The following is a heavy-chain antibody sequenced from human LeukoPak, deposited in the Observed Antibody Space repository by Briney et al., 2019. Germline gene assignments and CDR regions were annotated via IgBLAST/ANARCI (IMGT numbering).Heavy chain of an antibody. CDR1: GFTFSSYS. CDR3: AKGVGTVVPSFFDF. D-gene: IGHD3-22*01. V-gene: IGHV3-23*01. J-gene: IGHJ4*02. Sequence: GGSLRLSCAASGFTFSSYSMNWVRQAPGKGLEWVSVVSAAGDDTYYADSVKGRFTISRDNSKNTLNLQMHSPRVEDTAVYYCAKGVGTVVPSFFDFWGQGAPVTVSS. CDR2: VSAAGDDT.